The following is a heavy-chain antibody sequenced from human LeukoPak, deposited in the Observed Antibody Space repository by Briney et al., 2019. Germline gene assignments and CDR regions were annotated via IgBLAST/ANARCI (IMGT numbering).Heavy chain of an antibody. V-gene: IGHV1-2*06. CDR3: ARGLGYCSGGSCYIHDY. CDR1: GYTFTGYY. Sequence: GASVKVSCKASGYTFTGYYMHWVRQAPGQGLEWMGRINPNSGGTNYAQKFQGRVTMTRDTSISTAYMELSRLRCDDTAVYYCARGLGYCSGGSCYIHDYWGQGTLVTVSS. D-gene: IGHD2-15*01. CDR2: INPNSGGT. J-gene: IGHJ4*02.